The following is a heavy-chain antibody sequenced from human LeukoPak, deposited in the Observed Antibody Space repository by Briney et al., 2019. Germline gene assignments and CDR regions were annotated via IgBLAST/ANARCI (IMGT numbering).Heavy chain of an antibody. V-gene: IGHV3-23*01. J-gene: IGHJ6*03. CDR2: INGGGGST. CDR3: AKDGWAYYYMDV. Sequence: GGSLRLSCAASGFTFSSYAMSWVRQAPGKGLEWVSAINGGGGSTYYADSVKGRFTISRDNSKNTLYLQMNSLRAEDTAVYYCAKDGWAYYYMDVWGKGTTVTVSS. CDR1: GFTFSSYA. D-gene: IGHD3-10*01.